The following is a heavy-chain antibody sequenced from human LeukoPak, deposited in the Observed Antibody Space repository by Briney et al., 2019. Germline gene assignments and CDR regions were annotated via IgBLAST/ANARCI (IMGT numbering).Heavy chain of an antibody. CDR1: GGSFSGYY. J-gene: IGHJ3*02. CDR3: ARGPIQASLTTPYAFDI. CDR2: INHSGST. D-gene: IGHD4/OR15-4a*01. Sequence: KPSETLSLTCAVYGGSFSGYYWSWIRQPPGKGLEWIGEINHSGSTNYNPSLKSRVTISVDTSKNQFSLKLSSVTAADTAVYYCARGPIQASLTTPYAFDIWGQGTMVTVSS. V-gene: IGHV4-34*01.